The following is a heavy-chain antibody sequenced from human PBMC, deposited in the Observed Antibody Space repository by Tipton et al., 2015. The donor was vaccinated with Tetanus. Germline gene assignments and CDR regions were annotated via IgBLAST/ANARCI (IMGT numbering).Heavy chain of an antibody. Sequence: SLRLSCAASGFTFDSYAMNWVRQAPGKGLEWVARIISSGGTTNYADSVKGRFTISRDNSKNTLYLQMTSLRAEDTAVYYCARLYGDYFHAMGYWGQGTLVTVSS. D-gene: IGHD4-17*01. J-gene: IGHJ4*02. CDR2: IISSGGTT. V-gene: IGHV3-23*01. CDR3: ARLYGDYFHAMGY. CDR1: GFTFDSYA.